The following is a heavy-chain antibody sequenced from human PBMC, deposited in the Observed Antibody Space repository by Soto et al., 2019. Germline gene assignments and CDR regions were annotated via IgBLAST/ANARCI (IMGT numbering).Heavy chain of an antibody. CDR2: IIPIFGTA. V-gene: IGHV1-69*13. Sequence: SVMVSCKASGGTFSSYAIGWVRQAPGQGLEWMGGIIPIFGTANYAQKFQGRVTITADESTSTAYMELSSLRSEDTAVYYCARGDEGSGSYYYYGMDVWGQGTTVTVSS. CDR1: GGTFSSYA. D-gene: IGHD3-10*01. CDR3: ARGDEGSGSYYYYGMDV. J-gene: IGHJ6*02.